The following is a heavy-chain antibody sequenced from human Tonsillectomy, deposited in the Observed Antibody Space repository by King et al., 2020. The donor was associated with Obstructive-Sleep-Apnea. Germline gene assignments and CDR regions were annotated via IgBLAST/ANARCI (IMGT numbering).Heavy chain of an antibody. J-gene: IGHJ5*02. CDR1: GYSFTSYW. CDR2: IYPGDSDP. V-gene: IGHV5-51*01. Sequence: QLVQSGAEVKKPGESLKISCKGSGYSFTSYWIGWVRQMPGKGLEGMGIIYPGDSDPRYSPSFQGHVTISADTSISTAYLQWSSLKASDTAMYHCARPTYSSSWYGGFDPWGQGTLVTVSS. CDR3: ARPTYSSSWYGGFDP. D-gene: IGHD6-13*01.